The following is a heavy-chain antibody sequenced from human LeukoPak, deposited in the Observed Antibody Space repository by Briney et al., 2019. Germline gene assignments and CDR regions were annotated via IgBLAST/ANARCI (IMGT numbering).Heavy chain of an antibody. Sequence: GSLRLSCAASGFTVSTNYMNWVRQAPGKGLEWVSVIYSGGSTYYADSVKGRFTISRDNSKNTLYLQMNSLRAEDTAVYYCARDTVTTFRFRDYYYYGMDVWGQGTAVTVSS. V-gene: IGHV3-53*01. CDR2: IYSGGST. CDR1: GFTVSTNY. D-gene: IGHD4-17*01. CDR3: ARDTVTTFRFRDYYYYGMDV. J-gene: IGHJ6*02.